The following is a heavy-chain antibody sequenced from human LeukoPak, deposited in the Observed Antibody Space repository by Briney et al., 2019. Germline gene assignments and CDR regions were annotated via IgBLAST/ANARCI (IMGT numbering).Heavy chain of an antibody. CDR1: EFTSRKYA. CDR3: AKTNTDMGKNWFDP. Sequence: GGSLRLSCAASEFTSRKYAIHGVRQAPGKGRGWGAFIRYDGSSTSYPDSVKGRFTISRDNSKSMSYLQMNNLRPEDTAVYYCAKTNTDMGKNWFDPWGQGTLVIVSS. J-gene: IGHJ5*02. CDR2: IRYDGSST. D-gene: IGHD7-27*01. V-gene: IGHV3-30*02.